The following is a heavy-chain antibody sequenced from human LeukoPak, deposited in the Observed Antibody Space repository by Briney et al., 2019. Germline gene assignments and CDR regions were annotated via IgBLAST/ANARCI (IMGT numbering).Heavy chain of an antibody. CDR3: AKDSPIFSTTIFGVVSDY. CDR1: GFTFSSYG. Sequence: GRSLRLSCAASGFTFSSYGMHWVRQAPGKGLEWVAVISYDGSNKYYADSVKGRFTISRDNSKNTLYLQMNSLRAEDTAVYYCAKDSPIFSTTIFGVVSDYWGQGTLVTVSS. J-gene: IGHJ4*02. V-gene: IGHV3-30*18. D-gene: IGHD3-3*01. CDR2: ISYDGSNK.